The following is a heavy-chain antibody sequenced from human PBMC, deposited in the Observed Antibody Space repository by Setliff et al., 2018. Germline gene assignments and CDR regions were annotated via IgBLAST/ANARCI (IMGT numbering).Heavy chain of an antibody. CDR2: INPTGGST. J-gene: IGHJ4*02. CDR1: GYTFTSYY. D-gene: IGHD3-22*01. V-gene: IGHV1-46*01. Sequence: GASVKVSCKASGYTFTSYYMHWVRQAPGQGLEWMGLINPTGGSTNYPQKFLGRVTMTTDTSTSTAYMELRSLRSDDTAVYYCARINFYVSSGYYYASDYWGQGTLVTVSS. CDR3: ARINFYVSSGYYYASDY.